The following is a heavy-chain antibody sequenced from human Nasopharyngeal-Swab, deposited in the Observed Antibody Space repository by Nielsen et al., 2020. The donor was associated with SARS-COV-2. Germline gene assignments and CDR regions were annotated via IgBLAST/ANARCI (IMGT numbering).Heavy chain of an antibody. V-gene: IGHV1-18*01. J-gene: IGHJ6*03. CDR3: ARAVSWFGELSHYYYYMDV. Sequence: ASVKVSCKASGYTFTSYGISWVRQAPGQGLEWLGWISAYNGNTNYAQKLQGRVTMTTDTSTSTAYVELRSLRSDDTAVYYCARAVSWFGELSHYYYYMDVWGKGTTVTVSS. CDR1: GYTFTSYG. D-gene: IGHD3-10*01. CDR2: ISAYNGNT.